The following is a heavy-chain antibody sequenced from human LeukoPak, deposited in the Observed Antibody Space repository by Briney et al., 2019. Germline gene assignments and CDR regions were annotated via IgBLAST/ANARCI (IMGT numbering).Heavy chain of an antibody. V-gene: IGHV3-11*01. CDR1: GFTFNDYY. CDR2: INIGGTNT. CDR3: ATDGAGSDT. Sequence: GGSLRLSCAASGFTFNDYYMSWIRQAPGKGLEWLSYINIGGTNTHYADSVKGRFTISRDNAKKSLYLEMNNLRAEDTAVYYCATDGAGSDTWGQGVLVTVSS. J-gene: IGHJ5*02.